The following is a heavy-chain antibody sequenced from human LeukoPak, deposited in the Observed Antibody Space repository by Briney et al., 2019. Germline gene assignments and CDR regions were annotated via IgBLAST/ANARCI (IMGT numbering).Heavy chain of an antibody. D-gene: IGHD1-26*01. J-gene: IGHJ3*02. CDR2: INEDGSQK. Sequence: PGGSLRLSCAASGLTLSRHWMSWVRQAPGKGLEWVANINEDGSQKHHVDSVKGRFSISRDNAKNSLNLQMNSLRAEDTAVYYCARVWGAGDAFDIWGQGTMVTVSS. V-gene: IGHV3-7*02. CDR3: ARVWGAGDAFDI. CDR1: GLTLSRHW.